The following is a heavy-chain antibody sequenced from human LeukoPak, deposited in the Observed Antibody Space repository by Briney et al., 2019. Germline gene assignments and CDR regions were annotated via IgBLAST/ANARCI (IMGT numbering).Heavy chain of an antibody. V-gene: IGHV5-51*01. J-gene: IGHJ4*02. CDR3: ASTYDILTGYYDY. CDR1: GYSFTSYW. CDR2: IYPGDSDT. Sequence: GESLKISCKGSGYSFTSYWIGWVRQRPGKGLEWMGIIYPGDSDTRYSPSYQGQVTISADKSISTAYLQWSSLKASDTAMYYCASTYDILTGYYDYWGQGTLVTVSS. D-gene: IGHD3-9*01.